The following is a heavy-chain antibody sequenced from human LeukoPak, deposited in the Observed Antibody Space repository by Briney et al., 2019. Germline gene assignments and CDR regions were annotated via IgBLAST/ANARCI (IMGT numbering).Heavy chain of an antibody. CDR1: GGSLSGYY. J-gene: IGHJ4*02. V-gene: IGHV4-39*01. Sequence: SETLSLTCAVYGGSLSGYYWSWIRQPPGKGLEWIGSIYYSGSTYYNPSLKSRVTISVDTSKNQFSLKLSSVTAADTAVYYCARHTKLLNWGPPVWGQGTLVTVSS. CDR3: ARHTKLLNWGPPV. D-gene: IGHD7-27*01. CDR2: IYYSGST.